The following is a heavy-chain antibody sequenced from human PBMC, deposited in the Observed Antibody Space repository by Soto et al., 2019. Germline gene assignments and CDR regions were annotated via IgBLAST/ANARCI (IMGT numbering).Heavy chain of an antibody. CDR2: IDTSGST. CDR3: ARGGQDFWSGPFDY. D-gene: IGHD3-3*01. V-gene: IGHV4-4*07. CDR1: GGSISNYY. J-gene: IGHJ4*02. Sequence: QGQLQESGPGLVKPSETLSLTCTVSGGSISNYYCNWIRQPAGKGLEWIGRIDTSGSTKYNPSLKSRVTMSVDTSKQEFSLKLSSVTAADTALYYCARGGQDFWSGPFDYWGRGALVTVSS.